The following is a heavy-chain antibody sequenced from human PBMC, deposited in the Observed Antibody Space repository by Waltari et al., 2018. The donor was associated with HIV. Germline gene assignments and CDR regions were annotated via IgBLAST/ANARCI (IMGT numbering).Heavy chain of an antibody. CDR3: ATSRTFDY. CDR2: IKQDGSEK. D-gene: IGHD2-2*01. J-gene: IGHJ4*02. Sequence: EVLLVESGGGLVQPGGSLRLSCTASGFMFTSYWMSWVRQAPGRGLRWVANIKQDGSEKYYVGSVKGRFTISRDNAKNSLYLQMNSLRAEDTAMYYCATSRTFDYWGQGTLVTVSS. V-gene: IGHV3-7*01. CDR1: GFMFTSYW.